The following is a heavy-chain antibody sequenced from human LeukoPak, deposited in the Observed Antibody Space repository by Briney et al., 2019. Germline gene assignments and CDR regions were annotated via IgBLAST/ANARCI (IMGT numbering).Heavy chain of an antibody. V-gene: IGHV4-61*02. Sequence: SETLSLTCAVSGGSISSGSYYWSWIRQPAGKGLEWIGRIYTSGSTNYNPSLKSRVTISVDTSKNQFSLKLSSVTAADTAVYYCARDLSIAARAFDPWGQGTLVTVSS. D-gene: IGHD6-6*01. CDR3: ARDLSIAARAFDP. CDR1: GGSISSGSYY. CDR2: IYTSGST. J-gene: IGHJ5*02.